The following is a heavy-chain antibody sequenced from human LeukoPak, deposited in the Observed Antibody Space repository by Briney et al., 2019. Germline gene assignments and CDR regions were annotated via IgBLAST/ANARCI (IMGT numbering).Heavy chain of an antibody. D-gene: IGHD5-24*01. Sequence: GGSLRLSCAASGFTVSSNYMSWVRQAPGKGLEWVSVIYSGGSTYYADSVKGRLTISRDNSKNTLYLQMNRLRAEDTAIYYCARSGYNRFDYWGQGTLVTVSS. CDR1: GFTVSSNY. CDR2: IYSGGST. V-gene: IGHV3-53*01. J-gene: IGHJ4*02. CDR3: ARSGYNRFDY.